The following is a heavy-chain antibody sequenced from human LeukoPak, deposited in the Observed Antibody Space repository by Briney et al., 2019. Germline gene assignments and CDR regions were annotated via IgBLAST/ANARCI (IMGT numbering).Heavy chain of an antibody. D-gene: IGHD3-22*01. V-gene: IGHV3-9*01. CDR3: AKVSHGYYDSSGYYPDY. CDR1: GFTFDDYA. J-gene: IGHJ4*02. Sequence: GRSLRLSCAASGFTFDDYAMHWVRQAPGKGLEWVSGISWNSGSIGYADSVKGRFTISRDNAKNSLYLQMNSLRAEDTAVYYCAKVSHGYYDSSGYYPDYWGQGTLVTVSS. CDR2: ISWNSGSI.